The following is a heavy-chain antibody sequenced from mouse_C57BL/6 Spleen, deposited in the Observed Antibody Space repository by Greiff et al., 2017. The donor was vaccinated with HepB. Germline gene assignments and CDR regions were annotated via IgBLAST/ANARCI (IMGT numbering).Heavy chain of an antibody. J-gene: IGHJ3*01. D-gene: IGHD1-1*01. CDR2: INPNNGGT. CDR3: ARGDYGSSYGFAY. Sequence: VQLQQSGPELVKPGASVKMSCKASGYTFTDYNMHWVKQSHGKSLEWIGYINPNNGGTSYNQKFKGKATLTVNKSSSTAYMELRSLTSEDSAVYYCARGDYGSSYGFAYWGQGTLVTVSA. V-gene: IGHV1-22*01. CDR1: GYTFTDYN.